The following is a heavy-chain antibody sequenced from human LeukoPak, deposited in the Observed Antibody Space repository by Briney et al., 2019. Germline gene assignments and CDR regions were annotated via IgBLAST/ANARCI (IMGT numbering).Heavy chain of an antibody. CDR2: INHSGST. CDR3: ARRDLYYYYYMDV. J-gene: IGHJ6*03. V-gene: IGHV4-34*01. Sequence: PSEILSLTRAVYGGSFSGYYWSWIRQPPGKGLEWIGEINHSGSTNYNPSLKSRVTISVDTSKNQFSLKLSSVTAADTAVYYCARRDLYYYYYMDVWGKGTTVTISS. CDR1: GGSFSGYY.